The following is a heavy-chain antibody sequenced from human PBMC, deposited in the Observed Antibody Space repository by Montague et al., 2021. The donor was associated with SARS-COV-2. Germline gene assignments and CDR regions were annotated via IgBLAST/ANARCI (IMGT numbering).Heavy chain of an antibody. D-gene: IGHD2-8*01. Sequence: SETLSLTCTVSGGSISGYYWSWIRQPPGKGLEWIGYIYYSGSTKXNPSLESRATVSVDRSKNQFSLKLSSVTAADTAVYYCARLLRSCSNGLCRAYYYYDMDVWGKGTTVTVSS. V-gene: IGHV4-59*01. CDR1: GGSISGYY. J-gene: IGHJ6*04. CDR2: IYYSGST. CDR3: ARLLRSCSNGLCRAYYYYDMDV.